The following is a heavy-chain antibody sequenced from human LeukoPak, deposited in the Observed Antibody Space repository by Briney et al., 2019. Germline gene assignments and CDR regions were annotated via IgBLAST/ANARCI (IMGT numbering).Heavy chain of an antibody. V-gene: IGHV1-8*01. Sequence: ASVKVSCKASGYTFTSYDINWVRQATGQGLEWMGWMNPNTGNTGYAQKFQGRVTMTRDTSISTAYMELSSLRAEDTAVYYCARDTYYYDSSGYYLMGGFDYWGQGTLVTVSS. D-gene: IGHD3-22*01. CDR2: MNPNTGNT. CDR3: ARDTYYYDSSGYYLMGGFDY. J-gene: IGHJ4*02. CDR1: GYTFTSYD.